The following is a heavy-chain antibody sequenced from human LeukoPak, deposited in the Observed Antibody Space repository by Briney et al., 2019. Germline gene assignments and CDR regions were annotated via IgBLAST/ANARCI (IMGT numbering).Heavy chain of an antibody. CDR1: GGSISSSSYY. J-gene: IGHJ4*02. D-gene: IGHD2-2*01. CDR3: ARHYCSSTSCNFDY. V-gene: IGHV4-39*01. CDR2: VYYSGST. Sequence: SETLSLTCTVSGGSISSSSYYWGWIRQPPGQGLEWIGSVYYSGSTYYNPSPKSRVTISVDTSKNQFSLKLSSVTAADTAVYYCARHYCSSTSCNFDYWGQGNMVTVSS.